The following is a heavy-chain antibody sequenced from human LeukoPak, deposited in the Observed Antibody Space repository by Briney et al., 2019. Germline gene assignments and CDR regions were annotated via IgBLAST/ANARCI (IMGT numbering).Heavy chain of an antibody. V-gene: IGHV4-4*07. CDR2: IFISGSA. D-gene: IGHD2-21*01. CDR3: ARERGSVESQFYFDY. Sequence: SETLSLTCTVSGGSIDSYSWSWIRQPAGKGLEWIGRIFISGSANYNPSLKSRVTLSVDTSKNHFSLKLSSVTAADTAVYYCARERGSVESQFYFDYWGQGALVTVSS. CDR1: GGSIDSYS. J-gene: IGHJ4*02.